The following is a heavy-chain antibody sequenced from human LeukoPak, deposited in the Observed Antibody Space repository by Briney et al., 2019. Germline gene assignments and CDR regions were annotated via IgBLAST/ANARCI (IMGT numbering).Heavy chain of an antibody. CDR1: GYTFTSYA. CDR3: AREAEDDFWSGYYDY. CDR2: INTNTGNP. V-gene: IGHV7-4-1*02. D-gene: IGHD3-3*01. J-gene: IGHJ4*02. Sequence: ASVKVSCKASGYTFTSYAMNWVRQAPGQGLEWMGWINTNTGNPTYAQGFTGRFVFSLDTSVSTAYLQISSLKAEDTAVYYCAREAEDDFWSGYYDYWGQGTLVTVSS.